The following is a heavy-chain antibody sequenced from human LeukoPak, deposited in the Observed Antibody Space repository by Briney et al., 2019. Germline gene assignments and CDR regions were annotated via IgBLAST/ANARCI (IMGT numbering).Heavy chain of an antibody. V-gene: IGHV1-69*13. Sequence: GPSVKVSCKASGGTFNTYAISWMRQAPGQGLEWMGGIIPISGKANYAQKFQGGVTITADESTSTAYMELSSLRSEDTAVYYCATYCSNTNCYIWGYYFDYWGQGTLVTVSS. CDR2: IIPISGKA. CDR1: GGTFNTYA. CDR3: ATYCSNTNCYIWGYYFDY. D-gene: IGHD2-2*02. J-gene: IGHJ4*02.